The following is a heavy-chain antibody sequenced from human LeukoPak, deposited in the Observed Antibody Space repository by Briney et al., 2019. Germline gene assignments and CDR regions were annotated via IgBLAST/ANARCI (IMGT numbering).Heavy chain of an antibody. CDR1: GFTFSSYS. CDR2: YRYSSSYI. V-gene: IGHV3-21*01. D-gene: IGHD3-22*01. Sequence: PGGPLRLSCAASGFTFSSYSMSWVRQAPGKGLEWVSSYRYSSSYIHYADSVKRRFTLSRDNAKNSLYLQMNSLRVEDTAMYFCARGVQDYYDSSGYLDYWGQGTLVTVTS. CDR3: ARGVQDYYDSSGYLDY. J-gene: IGHJ4*02.